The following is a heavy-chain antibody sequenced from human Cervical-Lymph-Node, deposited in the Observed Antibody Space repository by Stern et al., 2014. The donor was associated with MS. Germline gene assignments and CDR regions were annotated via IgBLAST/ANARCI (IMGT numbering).Heavy chain of an antibody. CDR3: AREVAGHRLGMMDV. CDR2: INPSGGST. J-gene: IGHJ6*02. D-gene: IGHD6-19*01. V-gene: IGHV1-46*01. Sequence: VQLVQSGAEVKKPGASVQVSCKASGYTFTSYYMHWVRQAPGQGLEWMGRINPSGGSTRYAQKFQGRVTMTRDTSTSTVYMELSSLRSEDTAVYYCAREVAGHRLGMMDVWGQGTTVTVSS. CDR1: GYTFTSYY.